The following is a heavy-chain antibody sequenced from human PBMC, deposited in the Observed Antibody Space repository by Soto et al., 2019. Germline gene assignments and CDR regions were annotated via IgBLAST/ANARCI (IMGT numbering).Heavy chain of an antibody. J-gene: IGHJ4*02. Sequence: SETLSLTCTVSGGSISSGGYYWSWIRQHPGKGLEWIGYIYYSGSTYYNPSLKSRVTISVDTSKNQFSLKLSSVTAADTAVYYCARGGWFGEFNDFVYWGQGTLVTVSS. CDR1: GGSISSGGYY. V-gene: IGHV4-31*03. CDR3: ARGGWFGEFNDFVY. D-gene: IGHD3-10*01. CDR2: IYYSGST.